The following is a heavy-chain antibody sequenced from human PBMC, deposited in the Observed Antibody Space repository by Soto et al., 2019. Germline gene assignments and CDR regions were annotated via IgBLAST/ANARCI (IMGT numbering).Heavy chain of an antibody. V-gene: IGHV4-4*02. CDR1: GGSISSSNW. Sequence: PSETLSLTCAVSGGSISSSNWWSWVRQPPGKGLEWIGEIYHSGSTNYNPSLKSRVTISVDKSKNQFSLKPSSVTAADTAVYYCARGNNYYDSSGYRVVHRDYWGQGTLVTVSS. CDR3: ARGNNYYDSSGYRVVHRDY. D-gene: IGHD3-22*01. J-gene: IGHJ4*02. CDR2: IYHSGST.